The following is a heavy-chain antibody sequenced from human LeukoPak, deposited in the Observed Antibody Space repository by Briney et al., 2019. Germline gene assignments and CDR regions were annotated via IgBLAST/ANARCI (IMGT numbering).Heavy chain of an antibody. V-gene: IGHV3-11*01. D-gene: IGHD3-22*01. J-gene: IGHJ6*02. Sequence: GGSLRLSCAASGFTFSDYYMSWIRQAPGKGLEWVSYISSSGSTIYYADSVKGRFTISRGNAKNSLYLQMNSLRAEDTAVYYCARVNSYYYDSSNMDVWGQGTTVTVSS. CDR1: GFTFSDYY. CDR2: ISSSGSTI. CDR3: ARVNSYYYDSSNMDV.